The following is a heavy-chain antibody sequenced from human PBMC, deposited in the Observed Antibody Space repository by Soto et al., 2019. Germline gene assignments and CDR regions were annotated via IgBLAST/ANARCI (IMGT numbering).Heavy chain of an antibody. V-gene: IGHV4-39*01. Sequence: SETLSLTCTVSGGSISSSSYYWGWIRQPPGKGLEWIGSIYYSGSTYYNPSLKSRVTISVDTSKNQFSLKLSSVTAADTAAYYCARQTMVRGVAIGRLDYWGHGTLVTVSS. CDR1: GGSISSSSYY. J-gene: IGHJ4*01. D-gene: IGHD3-10*01. CDR2: IYYSGST. CDR3: ARQTMVRGVAIGRLDY.